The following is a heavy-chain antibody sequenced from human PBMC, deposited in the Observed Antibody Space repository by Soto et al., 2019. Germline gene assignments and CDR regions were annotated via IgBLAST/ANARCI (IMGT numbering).Heavy chain of an antibody. J-gene: IGHJ6*02. CDR2: ISGSAGST. CDR1: GFTFSHFP. V-gene: IGHV3-23*01. CDR3: AKDRGGSLFFFYGMDV. Sequence: SLRLSCAGSGFTFSHFPMGWVRQAPGKGLEWVSGISGSAGSTYYADSVRGRFSISRDNSKNMVYLQMISLRAEDTAVYYCAKDRGGSLFFFYGMDVWGQGTTVTVSS. D-gene: IGHD3-10*01.